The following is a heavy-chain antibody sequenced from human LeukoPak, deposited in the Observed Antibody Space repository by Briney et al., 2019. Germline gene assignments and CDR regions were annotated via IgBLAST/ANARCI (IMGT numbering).Heavy chain of an antibody. Sequence: GGSLRLSCAASGFTFSSYSMNWVRQAPGKGLKWVSSISSSSSYIYYADSVKGRFTISRDNAKNSLYLQMNSLRAEDTAVYYCARVRPIAVAGTFYFDYWGQGTLVTVSS. CDR2: ISSSSSYI. J-gene: IGHJ4*02. CDR1: GFTFSSYS. CDR3: ARVRPIAVAGTFYFDY. D-gene: IGHD6-19*01. V-gene: IGHV3-21*01.